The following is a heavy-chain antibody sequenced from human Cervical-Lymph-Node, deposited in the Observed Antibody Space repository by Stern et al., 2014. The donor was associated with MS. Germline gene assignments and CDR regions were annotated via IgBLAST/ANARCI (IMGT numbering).Heavy chain of an antibody. J-gene: IGHJ4*02. CDR2: IYPGDSET. V-gene: IGHV5-51*03. Sequence: MQLVQSGAEVRKPGESLRISCEVSGYRFTNNWIGWVRQVPGKGLEWMGIIYPGDSETRYSPSFQGQVTILVDKSNSITYLQWSSLKASDTAIYYCARRGHGNMGIDYWGQGTLVTVSS. D-gene: IGHD1/OR15-1a*01. CDR3: ARRGHGNMGIDY. CDR1: GYRFTNNW.